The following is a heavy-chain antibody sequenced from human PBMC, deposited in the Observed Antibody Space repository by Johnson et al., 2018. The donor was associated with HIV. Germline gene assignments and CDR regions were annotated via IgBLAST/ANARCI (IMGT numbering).Heavy chain of an antibody. CDR1: GFTFDDYG. D-gene: IGHD1-1*01. CDR2: INWNGGST. CDR3: ARGTGTDDAFDI. V-gene: IGHV3-20*04. Sequence: VQLVESGGGLVQPGGSLILSCAASGFTFDDYGMSWVRQAPGKGLEWVSGINWNGGSTGYADSVKGRFTISRDNAKNSLYLQVNSLRADDMTVYYCARGTGTDDAFDIWGQGTMVTVSS. J-gene: IGHJ3*02.